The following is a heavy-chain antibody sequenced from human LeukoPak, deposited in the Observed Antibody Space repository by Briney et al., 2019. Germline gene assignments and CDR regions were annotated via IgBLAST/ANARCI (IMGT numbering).Heavy chain of an antibody. D-gene: IGHD3-3*01. J-gene: IGHJ4*02. CDR2: INPNSGGA. CDR3: ARGTTIFGVAPPDY. CDR1: GYTFTGYY. V-gene: IGHV1-2*02. Sequence: ASVKVSCKASGYTFTGYYIHWVRQAPGQGLEWMGWINPNSGGANYAQKFQGSITMTRDTSISTAYMELSRLRSDDTAVYYCARGTTIFGVAPPDYWGQVTLVTVSS.